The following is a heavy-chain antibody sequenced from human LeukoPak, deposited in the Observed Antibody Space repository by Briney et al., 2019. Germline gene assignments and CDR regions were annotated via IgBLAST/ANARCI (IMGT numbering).Heavy chain of an antibody. D-gene: IGHD2-2*01. J-gene: IGHJ4*02. V-gene: IGHV1-2*02. Sequence: ASVKVSCKASGYTFTGYYIRWVRQAPGQGLEWMGWISPYSGATNYVQKFQGRVTMTTDTSVNTAYMDLSSLRSDDTAMYYCARDGACSSTSCQNFDYWGQGTLVTVSS. CDR2: ISPYSGAT. CDR1: GYTFTGYY. CDR3: ARDGACSSTSCQNFDY.